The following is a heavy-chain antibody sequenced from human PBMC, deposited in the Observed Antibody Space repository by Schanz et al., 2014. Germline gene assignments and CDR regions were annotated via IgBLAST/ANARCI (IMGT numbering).Heavy chain of an antibody. CDR3: ARDAVALVPEYFMDV. CDR2: VWSDGNTK. D-gene: IGHD2-15*01. J-gene: IGHJ6*03. CDR1: GFTFSRFG. V-gene: IGHV3-33*01. Sequence: VQLVESGGGVVQPGRSLRLSCATSGFTFSRFGMHWVRQAPGKGPEWVALVWSDGNTKYYVDSVKGRFTISRDNSMNTLHLQMDGLRVEDTAVYYCARDAVALVPEYFMDVWGKGTPVTVSS.